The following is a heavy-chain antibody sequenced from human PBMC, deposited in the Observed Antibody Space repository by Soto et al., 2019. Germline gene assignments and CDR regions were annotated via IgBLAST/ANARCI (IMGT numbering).Heavy chain of an antibody. Sequence: SLRLSCAASGFTFSSYGMHWVRQAPGKGLEWVAVTSYDGSKKYYADSVKGRFTISRDNSKNTLYLQMNSLRPEDTAVYYCSSAGTPYQYSYGMDVWGQGTTVTVSS. CDR1: GFTFSSYG. CDR2: TSYDGSKK. CDR3: SSAGTPYQYSYGMDV. J-gene: IGHJ6*02. D-gene: IGHD6-13*01. V-gene: IGHV3-30*03.